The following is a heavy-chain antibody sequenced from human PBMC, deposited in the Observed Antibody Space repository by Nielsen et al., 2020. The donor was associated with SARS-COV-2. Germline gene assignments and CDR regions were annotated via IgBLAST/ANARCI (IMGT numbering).Heavy chain of an antibody. J-gene: IGHJ4*02. V-gene: IGHV3-30-3*01. CDR2: ISYDVGSK. CDR3: ARDIGSAWGWGYCDY. CDR1: GFTFSSYA. Sequence: GESLKISCAASGFTFSSYAMHWVRQAPGKGLEWVAAISYDVGSKFYAGSVKGRFTISRGNSKSTVYLQMDSLRVEDTAVYRCARDIGSAWGWGYCDYWGQGTLVTVSS. D-gene: IGHD3-16*01.